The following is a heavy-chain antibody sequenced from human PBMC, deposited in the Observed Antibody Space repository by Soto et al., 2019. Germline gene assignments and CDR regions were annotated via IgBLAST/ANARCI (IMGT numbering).Heavy chain of an antibody. Sequence: SETLSLTCTVSGGYISSSSYYWGWIRQPPGKGLEWIGSIYYSGSTYYNPSLKSRVTISVDTSKNQFSLKLSSVTAADTAVYYCAAPYYDILTGYLVAFDIWGQGTMVTVSS. CDR2: IYYSGST. J-gene: IGHJ3*02. D-gene: IGHD3-9*01. CDR1: GGYISSSSYY. V-gene: IGHV4-39*01. CDR3: AAPYYDILTGYLVAFDI.